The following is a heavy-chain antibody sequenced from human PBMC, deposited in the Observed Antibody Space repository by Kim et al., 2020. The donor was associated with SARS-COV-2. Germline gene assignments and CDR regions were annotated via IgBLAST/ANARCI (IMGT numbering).Heavy chain of an antibody. V-gene: IGHV3-23*01. CDR2: IRGSGGGT. CDR1: GFTFSSYV. Sequence: GGSLRLSCAVSGFTFSSYVMSWVRQAPWKGLEWVLYIRGSGGGTYYADPVNGRFTISRDTSKNTLYRQMTSLRAGDTAGYYCAKAEGGSGSNYNHFDYWGQGALVSVSS. D-gene: IGHD3-10*01. J-gene: IGHJ4*02. CDR3: AKAEGGSGSNYNHFDY.